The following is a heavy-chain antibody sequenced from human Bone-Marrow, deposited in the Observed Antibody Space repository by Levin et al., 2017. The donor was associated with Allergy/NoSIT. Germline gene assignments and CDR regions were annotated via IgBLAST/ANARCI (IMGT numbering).Heavy chain of an antibody. CDR2: ISYDGSNK. Sequence: PGGSLRLSCAASGFTFSSYGMHWVRQAPGKGLEWVAVISYDGSNKYYADSVKGRFTISRDNSKNTLYLQMNSLRAEDTAVYYCAKDGLPIVVVPGGDYWGQGTLVTVSS. D-gene: IGHD3-22*01. CDR3: AKDGLPIVVVPGGDY. J-gene: IGHJ4*02. CDR1: GFTFSSYG. V-gene: IGHV3-30*18.